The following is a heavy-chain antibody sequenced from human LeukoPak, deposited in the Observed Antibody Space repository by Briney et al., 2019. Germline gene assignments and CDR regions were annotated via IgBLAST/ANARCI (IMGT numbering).Heavy chain of an antibody. V-gene: IGHV1-18*01. CDR1: GYTFTSYG. Sequence: ASVKVFCKASGYTFTSYGISWVRQAPGQGLEWMGWISAYNGNTNYAQKLQGRVTMTTDTSTSTAYMELRSLRSDDTAVYYCARAPGVLLWFGELSPTDYWGQGTLVTVSS. D-gene: IGHD3-10*01. CDR3: ARAPGVLLWFGELSPTDY. CDR2: ISAYNGNT. J-gene: IGHJ4*02.